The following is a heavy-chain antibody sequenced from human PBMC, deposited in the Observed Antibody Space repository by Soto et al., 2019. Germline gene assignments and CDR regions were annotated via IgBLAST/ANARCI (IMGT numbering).Heavy chain of an antibody. CDR2: IWYDGSNK. J-gene: IGHJ6*03. V-gene: IGHV3-33*01. Sequence: QVQLVESGGGVVQPGRSLRLSCAASGFTFSSYGMHWVRQAPGKGLEWVAVIWYDGSNKYYADSVKGRFTISRDNSKNTLYLQMNSLGAEDTAVYYCAREVVPAAPYYYYYYMDVWGKGTTVTVSS. D-gene: IGHD2-2*01. CDR1: GFTFSSYG. CDR3: AREVVPAAPYYYYYYMDV.